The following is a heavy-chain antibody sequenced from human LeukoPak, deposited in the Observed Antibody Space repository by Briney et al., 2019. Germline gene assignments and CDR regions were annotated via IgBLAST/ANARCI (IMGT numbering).Heavy chain of an antibody. CDR3: ARGVEEGYCSGGSCRYY. D-gene: IGHD2-15*01. CDR2: INSDGSST. J-gene: IGHJ4*02. CDR1: GFTFSSYW. V-gene: IGHV3-74*01. Sequence: PGGSLRLSCAASGFTFSSYWMHWVRQAPGKGLLWVSRINSDGSSTSYADSVKGRFTISRDNAKNTLYLQMNSLRAEDTAVYYCARGVEEGYCSGGSCRYYWGQGTLVTVSS.